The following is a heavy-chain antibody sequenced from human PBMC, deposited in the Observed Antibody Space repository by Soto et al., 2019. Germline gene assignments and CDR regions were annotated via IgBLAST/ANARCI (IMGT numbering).Heavy chain of an antibody. CDR2: ISGSGGST. D-gene: IGHD3-16*01. V-gene: IGHV3-23*01. Sequence: EVQLLESGGGLVQPGGSLRLSCAASGFTFSSYGMSWVRQAPGKGLEWVSGISGSGGSTFYADTVEGRFTISRDNSKKSLYLKMYSLIVADTALYYSAKTSQLRVVSSLGAFDIWGQGTVVTVSS. CDR1: GFTFSSYG. CDR3: AKTSQLRVVSSLGAFDI. J-gene: IGHJ3*02.